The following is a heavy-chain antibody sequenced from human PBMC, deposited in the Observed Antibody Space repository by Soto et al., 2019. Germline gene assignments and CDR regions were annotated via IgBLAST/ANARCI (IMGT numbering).Heavy chain of an antibody. V-gene: IGHV3-33*01. CDR2: LWYDGSNK. CDR3: ERAPDSGGRPDPFHY. J-gene: IGHJ4*02. Sequence: QVQLVESGGDVVQPGRSLSLSCTVSGFTFSTYAMHWVRQVPGKGLESVTGLWYDGSNKYYADSVKGRFAISRDNSQNTLYLQMDSLRAEGTGVYYCERAPDSGGRPDPFHYWGE. D-gene: IGHD2-15*01. CDR1: GFTFSTYA.